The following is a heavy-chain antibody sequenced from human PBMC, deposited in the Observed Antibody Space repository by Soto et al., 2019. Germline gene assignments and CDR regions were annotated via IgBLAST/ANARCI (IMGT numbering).Heavy chain of an antibody. Sequence: EVELVESGGGLVKPGGSLRLSCLASRFRFSDYTMTWVRQAPGKGLEWVSSISIISTYIYYGDSVKGRFTISRDNAKNSLYLQMKSLRVEDTAVYYCSRRGSEVTTGGCALDMWGQGSMVTVSS. CDR3: SRRGSEVTTGGCALDM. D-gene: IGHD4-17*01. V-gene: IGHV3-21*01. CDR1: RFRFSDYT. CDR2: ISIISTYI. J-gene: IGHJ3*02.